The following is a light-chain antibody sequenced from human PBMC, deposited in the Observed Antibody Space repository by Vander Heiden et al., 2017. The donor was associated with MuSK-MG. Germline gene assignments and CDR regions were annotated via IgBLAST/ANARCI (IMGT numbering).Light chain of an antibody. V-gene: IGKV1-39*01. CDR3: QWSHSTPYT. CDR2: AAA. J-gene: IGKJ2*01. CDR1: QSISSY. Sequence: DIQMTQSPSSLSASVRYRVTITFRPSQSISSYLNWYRQKPGKAPKLRSYAAAILQRGVRARYSGSGSGTDFTLTMIIRQAEDYATYNCQWSHSTPYTFGQGTKQEIK.